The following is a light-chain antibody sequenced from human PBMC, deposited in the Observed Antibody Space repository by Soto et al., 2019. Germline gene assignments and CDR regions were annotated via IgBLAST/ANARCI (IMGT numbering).Light chain of an antibody. J-gene: IGKJ4*01. CDR2: AAS. CDR3: PKYKSAPLT. Sequence: DIQMTQAPSSLSASLGDRVTLTCRASQGIGVDLAWFQQKPGKAPKLLLYAASTLQSGVPSRFSGSGSWTDFTLTVSSLPPEDVATYYGPKYKSAPLTCGGGTRVVLK. CDR1: QGIGVD. V-gene: IGKV1-27*01.